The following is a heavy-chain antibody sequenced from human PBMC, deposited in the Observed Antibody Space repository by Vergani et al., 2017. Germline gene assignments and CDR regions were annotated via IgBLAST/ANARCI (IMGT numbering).Heavy chain of an antibody. Sequence: QLQLQESGPGLVKPSETLSLTCTVSGGSISSSSYYWGWIRQPPGKGLEWIGSIYYSGSTYYNPSLKSRVTISVYTSKHQFSLKLSSVTAADTAVYYCARHGGREATGATFDPWGQGTLVTVSS. CDR1: GGSISSSSYY. J-gene: IGHJ5*02. CDR3: ARHGGREATGATFDP. V-gene: IGHV4-39*01. D-gene: IGHD1-7*01. CDR2: IYYSGST.